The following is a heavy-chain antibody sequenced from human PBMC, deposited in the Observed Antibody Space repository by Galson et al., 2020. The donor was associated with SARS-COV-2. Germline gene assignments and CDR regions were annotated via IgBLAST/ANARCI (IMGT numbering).Heavy chain of an antibody. CDR3: AREPFWSGYYTGAFDI. J-gene: IGHJ3*02. CDR2: IYYSGST. D-gene: IGHD3-3*01. CDR1: GGSISSGGYY. V-gene: IGHV4-31*03. Sequence: SQTLSLTCTVSGGSISSGGYYWSWIRQHPGKGLEWIGYIYYSGSTYYNPSLKSRVTISVDTSKNQFSLKLSSVTAADTAVYYCAREPFWSGYYTGAFDIGGQGTMVTVSS.